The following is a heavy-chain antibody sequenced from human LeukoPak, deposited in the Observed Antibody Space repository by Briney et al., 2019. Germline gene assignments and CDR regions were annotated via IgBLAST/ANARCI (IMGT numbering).Heavy chain of an antibody. CDR2: IYYSGST. CDR1: GGSISSSSYY. D-gene: IGHD1-26*01. V-gene: IGHV4-39*01. J-gene: IGHJ1*01. Sequence: SETLSLTCSVSGGSISSSSYYWGWIRQPPGKGLEWLGSIYYSGSTYYTSSIKSRVTISVDTSKNHFSLKLSSVTAADTAVYYCARQEGSSGLEYFQYWGQGTLVTVSS. CDR3: ARQEGSSGLEYFQY.